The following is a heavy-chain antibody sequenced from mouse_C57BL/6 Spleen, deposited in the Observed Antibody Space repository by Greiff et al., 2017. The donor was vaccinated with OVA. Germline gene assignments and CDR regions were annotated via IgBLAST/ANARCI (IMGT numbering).Heavy chain of an antibody. J-gene: IGHJ2*01. V-gene: IGHV1-78*01. Sequence: VQLQQSDAELVKPGASVKISCKVSGYTFTDHTIHWMKQRPEQGLEWIGYIYPRAGSTKYNEKFKGKATLTADKSSSTAYMQLNSLTSEDSAVYVCARCGGIYYPYYFDDWGQGTTLTVSS. CDR2: IYPRAGST. CDR1: GYTFTDHT. CDR3: ARCGGIYYPYYFDD. D-gene: IGHD2-1*01.